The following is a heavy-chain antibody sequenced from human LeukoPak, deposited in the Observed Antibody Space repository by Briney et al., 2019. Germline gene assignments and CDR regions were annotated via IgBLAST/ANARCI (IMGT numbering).Heavy chain of an antibody. D-gene: IGHD3-3*01. J-gene: IGHJ4*02. CDR2: ISYDGSNK. CDR1: GFTFSSYA. Sequence: GGSLRLSCAASGFTFSSYAMHWVRQAPGKGLEWVAVISYDGSNKYYADSVKGRFTISRDNSKNTLYLQMNSLRAEDTAVYYCARDLTSPPINYDFGYWGQGTLVTVSS. CDR3: ARDLTSPPINYDFGY. V-gene: IGHV3-30*04.